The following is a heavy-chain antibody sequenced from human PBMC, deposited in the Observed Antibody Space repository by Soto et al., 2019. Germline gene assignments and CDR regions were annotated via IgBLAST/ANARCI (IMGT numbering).Heavy chain of an antibody. CDR1: GYTFTSYA. CDR3: ARVGYDFWSGSYGSYYYYGMDV. V-gene: IGHV1-3*01. J-gene: IGHJ6*02. Sequence: GASVKVSCKASGYTFTSYAMHWVRQAPGQRLEWMGWINAGNGNTKYSQKLQGRVTITRDTSASTAYMELSSLRSEDPAVYYCARVGYDFWSGSYGSYYYYGMDVWGQGTTVTVSS. CDR2: INAGNGNT. D-gene: IGHD3-3*01.